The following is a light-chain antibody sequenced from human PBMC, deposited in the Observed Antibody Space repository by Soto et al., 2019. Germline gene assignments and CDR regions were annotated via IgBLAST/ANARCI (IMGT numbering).Light chain of an antibody. J-gene: IGKJ3*01. CDR1: QSVSSN. CDR2: GAF. Sequence: EIVMTQSPATLSVSPWERATLSCRARQSVSSNLAWYQQKPGQAPRLLIYGAFTRATGIPARFSGSGSGTEFTLTISSLQSEDFAVYYCQQYNNWPPVTFGPGTKVDIK. CDR3: QQYNNWPPVT. V-gene: IGKV3-15*01.